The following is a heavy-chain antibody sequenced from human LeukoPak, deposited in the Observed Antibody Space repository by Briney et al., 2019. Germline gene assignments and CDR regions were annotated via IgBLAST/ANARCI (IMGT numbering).Heavy chain of an antibody. V-gene: IGHV4-59*01. CDR2: IYDSGST. Sequence: PSETLSLTCSVSGVSISGYYWSWIRQPPGKGLEWIGYIYDSGSTNYNPSLKSRVTISADTSKNQFSLRLSSVTAADTAVYYCARYYYDSSGYCAFDIWGQGTMVTVSS. D-gene: IGHD3-22*01. CDR3: ARYYYDSSGYCAFDI. CDR1: GVSISGYY. J-gene: IGHJ3*02.